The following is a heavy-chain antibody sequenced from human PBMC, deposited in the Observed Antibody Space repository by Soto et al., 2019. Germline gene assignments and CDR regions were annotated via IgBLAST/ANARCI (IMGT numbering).Heavy chain of an antibody. Sequence: GGSLRLSCKAFGFTFDNFAMHWVRQSPERGLEWVSAISWNGGRTGYADSVKGRFIVSRDNSKSSLYLQMNSLSSEDTALYFCAKDSYSMGIEGATDFDYWGQGSSVTVYS. CDR3: AKDSYSMGIEGATDFDY. CDR2: ISWNGGRT. J-gene: IGHJ4*02. D-gene: IGHD1-26*01. V-gene: IGHV3-9*01. CDR1: GFTFDNFA.